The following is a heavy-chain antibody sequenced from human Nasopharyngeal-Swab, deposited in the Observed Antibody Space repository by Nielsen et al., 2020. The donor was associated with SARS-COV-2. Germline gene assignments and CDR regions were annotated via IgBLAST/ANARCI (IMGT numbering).Heavy chain of an antibody. CDR3: ARGHYYGSGSYYSPSLYYGMDV. J-gene: IGHJ6*02. V-gene: IGHV6-1*01. CDR2: TYYRSKWYN. Sequence: SQTLSLTCAISGDSVSSNSAAWNWIRQSPSRGLEWLGRTYYRSKWYNDYAVSVKSRITINPDTSKNQFSLQLNSVTPEDTAVYYCARGHYYGSGSYYSPSLYYGMDVWGQGTTVTVSS. D-gene: IGHD3-10*01. CDR1: GDSVSSNSAA.